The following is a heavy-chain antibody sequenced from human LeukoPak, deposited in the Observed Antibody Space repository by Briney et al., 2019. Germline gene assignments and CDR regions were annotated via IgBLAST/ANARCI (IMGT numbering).Heavy chain of an antibody. CDR2: FDPEDGET. J-gene: IGHJ6*03. CDR3: ARAGGYKAWVPHYYMDV. Sequence: ASVKVSCKVSGYTLTELSMHWVRQAPGKGLEWMGGFDPEDGETIYAQKFQGRVTMTEDTSTDTAYMELSSLRSEDTAVYDCARAGGYKAWVPHYYMDVWGKGPTVTVSS. CDR1: GYTLTELS. D-gene: IGHD5-24*01. V-gene: IGHV1-24*01.